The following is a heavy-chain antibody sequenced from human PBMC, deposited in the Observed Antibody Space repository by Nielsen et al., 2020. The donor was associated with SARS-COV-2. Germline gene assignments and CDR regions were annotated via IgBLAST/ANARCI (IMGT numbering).Heavy chain of an antibody. CDR1: GFTVSSNY. V-gene: IGHV3-66*01. Sequence: GESLKISCAASGFTVSSNYMSWVRQAPGKGLEWVSVIYSGGSTYYADSVKGRFTISRDNSKNTLYLQMNSLRAEDTAVYYCAKIQIGRSGDQYYFDYWGQGTLVTVSS. D-gene: IGHD3-10*01. J-gene: IGHJ4*02. CDR3: AKIQIGRSGDQYYFDY. CDR2: IYSGGST.